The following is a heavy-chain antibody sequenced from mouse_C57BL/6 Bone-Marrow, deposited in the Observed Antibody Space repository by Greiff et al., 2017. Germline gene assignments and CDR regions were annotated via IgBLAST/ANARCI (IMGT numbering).Heavy chain of an antibody. Sequence: EVQLVESGGDLVKPGGSLKLSCAASGFTFSSYGMSWFRQTPDKRLEWVATISSGGSYTYYPASVKGRFTISRDNAKNTLYLQMSSLKSEDTAMYYCARQGSYDGYYGYWGQGTTLTVSS. D-gene: IGHD2-3*01. V-gene: IGHV5-6*01. CDR3: ARQGSYDGYYGY. J-gene: IGHJ2*01. CDR2: ISSGGSYT. CDR1: GFTFSSYG.